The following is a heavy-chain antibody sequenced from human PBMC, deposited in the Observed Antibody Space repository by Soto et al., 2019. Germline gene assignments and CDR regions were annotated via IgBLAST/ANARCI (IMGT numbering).Heavy chain of an antibody. CDR3: ALSVTAIAGINY. D-gene: IGHD2-21*02. CDR1: GYTFTGYY. Sequence: GASVKVSCKASGYTFTGYYMHWVRQAPGQGLEWMGWINPNSGGTNYAQKFQGWVTMTRDTSISTAYMELSRLRSDDTAVYYCALSVTAIAGINYWGQGTLVTVSS. J-gene: IGHJ4*02. V-gene: IGHV1-2*04. CDR2: INPNSGGT.